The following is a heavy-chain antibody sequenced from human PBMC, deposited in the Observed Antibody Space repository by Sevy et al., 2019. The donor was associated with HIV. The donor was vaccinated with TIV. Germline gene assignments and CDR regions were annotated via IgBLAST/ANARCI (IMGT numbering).Heavy chain of an antibody. V-gene: IGHV3-53*01. Sequence: GGSLRLSCAASGFTVSSNYMSWVRQAPGKGLEWVSVIYSGGTTNYADSVKGRFSTSRDNSKNSLYLQMSSLGAEDTAVYYCASHLRWPTSDYWGQGTLVTVSS. D-gene: IGHD4-17*01. CDR2: IYSGGTT. CDR3: ASHLRWPTSDY. CDR1: GFTVSSNY. J-gene: IGHJ4*02.